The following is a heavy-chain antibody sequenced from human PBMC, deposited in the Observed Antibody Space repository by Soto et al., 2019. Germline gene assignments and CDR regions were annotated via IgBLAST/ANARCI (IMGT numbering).Heavy chain of an antibody. Sequence: EVLLVESGGGLVKPGGSLRLSCAVSGFTFTRYSMNWVRQAPGKGLEWVASISSTTNYIYYGESLKGRLTISRDNAKNSMYLQMNTLRAEDTAVYYCARESEDLSSNLDYWGQGTLVTVSS. CDR3: ARESEDLSSNLDY. CDR2: ISSTTNYI. V-gene: IGHV3-21*06. CDR1: GFTFTRYS. J-gene: IGHJ4*02.